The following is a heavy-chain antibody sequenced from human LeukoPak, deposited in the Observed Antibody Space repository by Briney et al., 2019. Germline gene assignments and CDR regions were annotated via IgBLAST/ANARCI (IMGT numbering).Heavy chain of an antibody. D-gene: IGHD5-18*01. V-gene: IGHV4-59*08. J-gene: IGHJ6*03. CDR2: IYYSGST. CDR3: ARSGYSYGWGYYYYYYMDV. Sequence: GSLRLSCAASGFTFSSYAMHWVRQPPGKGLEWIGYIYYSGSTNYNPSLKSRVTISVDTSKNQFSLKLSSVTAADTAVYYCARSGYSYGWGYYYYYYMDVWGKGTTVTVSS. CDR1: GFTFSSYA.